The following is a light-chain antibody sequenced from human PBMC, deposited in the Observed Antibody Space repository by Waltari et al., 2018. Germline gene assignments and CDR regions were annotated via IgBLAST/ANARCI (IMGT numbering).Light chain of an antibody. CDR3: GTWDNTLSAV. CDR1: TSNLGNNY. V-gene: IGLV1-51*02. Sequence: QSVLTQPPSVSAAPGQKVTISCPGSTSNLGNNYVSWYQQFPGAAPKVLIYGNDKRTTGIPDRFSGSKSGTSATLEITGLQTGDEADYYCGTWDNTLSAVFGGGTKVTVL. J-gene: IGLJ2*01. CDR2: GND.